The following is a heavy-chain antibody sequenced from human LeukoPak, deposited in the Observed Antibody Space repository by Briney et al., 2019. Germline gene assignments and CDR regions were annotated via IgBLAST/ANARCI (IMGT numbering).Heavy chain of an antibody. V-gene: IGHV4-59*01. J-gene: IGHJ4*02. CDR2: IYYSGST. CDR3: ARALRARITMVRGAPYYFDY. CDR1: GGSISSYY. D-gene: IGHD3-10*01. Sequence: SETLSLTCTVSGGSISSYYWSWIRQPPGKGLEWIGYIYYSGSTNYNPSLKSRVTISVDTSKNQFSLKLSSVTAADTAVYYCARALRARITMVRGAPYYFDYWGQGTLVTVSS.